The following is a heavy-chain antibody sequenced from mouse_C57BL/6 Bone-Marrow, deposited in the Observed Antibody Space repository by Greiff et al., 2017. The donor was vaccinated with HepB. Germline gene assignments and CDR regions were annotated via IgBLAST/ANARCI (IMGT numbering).Heavy chain of an antibody. V-gene: IGHV5-4*01. Sequence: EVQRVESGGGLVKPGGSLKLSCAASGFTFSSYAMSWVRQTPEKRLEWVATISDGGSYTYYPDNVKGRFTISRDNAKNNLYLQMSHLKSEDTAMYYCARALWLRRVFAYWGQGTLVTVSA. CDR1: GFTFSSYA. D-gene: IGHD2-2*01. CDR2: ISDGGSYT. CDR3: ARALWLRRVFAY. J-gene: IGHJ3*01.